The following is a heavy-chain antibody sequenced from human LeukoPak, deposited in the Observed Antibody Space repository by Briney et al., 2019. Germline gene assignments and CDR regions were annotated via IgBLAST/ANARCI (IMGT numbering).Heavy chain of an antibody. J-gene: IGHJ4*02. D-gene: IGHD3-9*01. V-gene: IGHV4-31*03. CDR2: IFSSGTT. CDR3: ARSLTGYFHLDY. Sequence: SETLSLTCTVSGGSISSGAYYWTWIRQHPAKGLEWIGYIFSSGTTYYNPSLKSRITISLDTSKNQFSLKLTSMTAADTAVYYCARSLTGYFHLDYWGQGTLVPVSS. CDR1: GGSISSGAYY.